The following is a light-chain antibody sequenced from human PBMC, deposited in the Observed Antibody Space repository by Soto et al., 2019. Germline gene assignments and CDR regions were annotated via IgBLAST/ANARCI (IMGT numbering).Light chain of an antibody. CDR2: KAS. V-gene: IGKV1-5*03. Sequence: DIQISQSPSTLSASVGDRVTITCRASQSVTTWLAWYQQKPGKAPKLLIYKASNLESGLPSRFTGSGSGTEFTLTISSLQSDDFATYYCQQYSTYPITFGQGTRLEI. J-gene: IGKJ5*01. CDR1: QSVTTW. CDR3: QQYSTYPIT.